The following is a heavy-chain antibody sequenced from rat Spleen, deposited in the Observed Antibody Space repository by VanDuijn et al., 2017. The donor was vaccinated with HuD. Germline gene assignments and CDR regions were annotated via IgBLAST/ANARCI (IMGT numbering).Heavy chain of an antibody. V-gene: IGHV5-25*01. CDR2: ISSNGGDT. CDR1: GFTFSDYY. Sequence: EVQLVESGGGLVQPGRSLKLSCAASGFTFSDYYMAWVRQAPKKGLEWVATISSNGGDTYYRDSVRGRFTISRDNAKNTLYLQMNSLRSEDTATYYCTRGHGYNYDWFAYWGQGTLVTVSS. CDR3: TRGHGYNYDWFAY. J-gene: IGHJ3*01. D-gene: IGHD1-9*01.